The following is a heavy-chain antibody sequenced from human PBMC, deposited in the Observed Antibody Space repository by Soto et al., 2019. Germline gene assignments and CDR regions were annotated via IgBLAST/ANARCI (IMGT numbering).Heavy chain of an antibody. CDR1: GYSFVTYG. Sequence: QIQLVQSGLEVKKPGASVRVYCQTSGYSFVTYGISWVRQAPGQGPEWVAWISPYKGSTRYSERRQGRVTRSTDMHATTVYMEVRSLGPDDTDVYYCARDVQHWCDYPRGGYDYLGQGTLVTVSA. J-gene: IGHJ4*02. CDR3: ARDVQHWCDYPRGGYDY. D-gene: IGHD4-17*01. CDR2: ISPYKGST. V-gene: IGHV1-18*04.